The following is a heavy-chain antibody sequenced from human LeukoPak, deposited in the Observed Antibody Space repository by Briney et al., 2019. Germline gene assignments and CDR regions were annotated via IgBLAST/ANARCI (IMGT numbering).Heavy chain of an antibody. CDR3: ARDTFSGYAPYFDP. V-gene: IGHV3-74*01. Sequence: GGSLRLSCAASGFTFSSYWMHWVRQAPGKGLVWVSRINSDGSSTSYADSVKCRFTISRDNAKNTLYLQMNSLRAEDTAVYYCARDTFSGYAPYFDPWGQGTLVTVSS. J-gene: IGHJ5*02. CDR1: GFTFSSYW. CDR2: INSDGSST. D-gene: IGHD5-12*01.